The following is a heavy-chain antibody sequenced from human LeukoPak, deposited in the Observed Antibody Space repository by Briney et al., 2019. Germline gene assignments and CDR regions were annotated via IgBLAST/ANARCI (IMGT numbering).Heavy chain of an antibody. Sequence: PGRSLRLSCAASGFTFNTYAMHWVRQAPGKGLEWVAMISYDGRDKNHADSVKGRFSISRDNSQTTVYLQMNSLRLEDTAVYYCARGWNWVRHEKYYFDHWGQGALVTVSS. V-gene: IGHV3-30*04. CDR2: ISYDGRDK. D-gene: IGHD1-1*01. CDR1: GFTFNTYA. J-gene: IGHJ4*02. CDR3: ARGWNWVRHEKYYFDH.